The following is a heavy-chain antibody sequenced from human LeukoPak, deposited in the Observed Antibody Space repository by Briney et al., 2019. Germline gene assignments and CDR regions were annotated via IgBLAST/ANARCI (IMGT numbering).Heavy chain of an antibody. V-gene: IGHV4-34*01. CDR2: INHSGST. D-gene: IGHD3-10*01. J-gene: IGHJ5*02. CDR1: GGSFSGYY. CDR3: ARDSGDLWFGERINNWFDP. Sequence: SSETLSLTCAVYGGSFSGYYWSWIRQPPGKGLEWIGEINHSGSTNYNPSLKSRVTISVDTSKNQFSLKLSSVTAADTAVYYCARDSGDLWFGERINNWFDPWGQGTLVTVSS.